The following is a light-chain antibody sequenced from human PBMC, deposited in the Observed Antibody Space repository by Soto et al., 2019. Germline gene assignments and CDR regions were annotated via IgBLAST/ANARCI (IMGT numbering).Light chain of an antibody. CDR3: QQSYSTPPT. J-gene: IGKJ5*01. CDR1: QSISSY. CDR2: AAS. V-gene: IGKV1-39*01. Sequence: DIQMTQSPSSLSASVGDRVTITCRASQSISSYVNWYQQKPGKAPNLRIYAASSLQSGVPSRFSGSGSGTDFTLNISSLQPEDCETYYCQQSYSTPPTFVQGTRREVK.